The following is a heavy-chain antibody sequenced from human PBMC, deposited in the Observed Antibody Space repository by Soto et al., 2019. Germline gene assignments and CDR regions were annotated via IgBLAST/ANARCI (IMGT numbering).Heavy chain of an antibody. Sequence: ASVKVSCKASGGTFSSYAISWVRQAPGQGLEWMGGIIPIFGTTNYARRFQGRVTITADRSTSTAYMELRSLRSEDTAVYYCARGTRSGSHYAYGLDVWGQGTTVTVSS. V-gene: IGHV1-69*06. CDR2: IIPIFGTT. J-gene: IGHJ6*02. D-gene: IGHD1-26*01. CDR3: ARGTRSGSHYAYGLDV. CDR1: GGTFSSYA.